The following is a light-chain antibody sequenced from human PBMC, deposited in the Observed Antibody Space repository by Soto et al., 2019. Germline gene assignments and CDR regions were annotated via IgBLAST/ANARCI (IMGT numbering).Light chain of an antibody. J-gene: IGLJ2*01. Sequence: QSVLTQPPSVSAAPGQKVTISCSGSTSNIGSDYVSWYQHLPETAPKLLIYDNNKRPSGIPDRFSGSKSGTSATLGITGLQTGDEADYYCGTWDSSLSAVVFGGGTKLTVL. CDR3: GTWDSSLSAVV. CDR1: TSNIGSDY. V-gene: IGLV1-51*01. CDR2: DNN.